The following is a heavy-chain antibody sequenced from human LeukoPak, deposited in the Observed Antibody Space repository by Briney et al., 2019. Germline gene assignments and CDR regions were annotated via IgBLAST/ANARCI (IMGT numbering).Heavy chain of an antibody. V-gene: IGHV4-61*02. D-gene: IGHD1-14*01. CDR3: ASTTLSPLTEIFDY. J-gene: IGHJ4*02. CDR1: GGSISSGSYY. CDR2: IYTSGST. Sequence: SQTLSLTCTVSGGSISSGSYYWSWIRQPAGKGLEWIGRIYTSGSTNYSPSLKSRVTISVDTSKNQFSLKLSSVTAADTAVYYCASTTLSPLTEIFDYWGQGTLVTVSS.